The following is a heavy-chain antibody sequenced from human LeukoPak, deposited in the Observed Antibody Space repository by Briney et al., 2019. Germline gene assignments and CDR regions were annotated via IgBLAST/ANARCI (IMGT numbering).Heavy chain of an antibody. V-gene: IGHV3-74*01. CDR1: GFTLRNYW. Sequence: PGGSLRLSCAVSGFTLRNYWMHWVRQPPGKGLVWVSHINGDGSNTGYADSVKGRFTISRDNAKNTLYLQINNLRPDDTAVYYCASGNYPSSFDSWGQGALVTVSS. CDR2: INGDGSNT. J-gene: IGHJ4*02. D-gene: IGHD3-22*01. CDR3: ASGNYPSSFDS.